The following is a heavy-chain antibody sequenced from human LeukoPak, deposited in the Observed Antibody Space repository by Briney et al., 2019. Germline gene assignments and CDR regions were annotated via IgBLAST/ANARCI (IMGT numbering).Heavy chain of an antibody. V-gene: IGHV4-59*08. Sequence: SETLSLTCTVSGGSIGTYYWSWVRQSPGKGLEWIGYIYVTGNRYNPYLQSRVTISVDTSRNQFFLKMSSVTAADTAVYYCARHIGGGIEDIDVWVKGTKVTVSS. CDR2: IYVTGN. CDR1: GGSIGTYY. CDR3: ARHIGGGIEDIDV. D-gene: IGHD3-16*02. J-gene: IGHJ6*03.